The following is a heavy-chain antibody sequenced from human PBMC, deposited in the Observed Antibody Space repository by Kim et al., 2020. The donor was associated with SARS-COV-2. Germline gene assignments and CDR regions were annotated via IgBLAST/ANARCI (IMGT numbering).Heavy chain of an antibody. D-gene: IGHD1-26*01. J-gene: IGHJ1*01. Sequence: GKGRFTISRDNSKNTLYLQMNSLRAEDTAVYYCARDMVGATDAAAEYFQHWGQGTLVTVSS. V-gene: IGHV3-53*01. CDR3: ARDMVGATDAAAEYFQH.